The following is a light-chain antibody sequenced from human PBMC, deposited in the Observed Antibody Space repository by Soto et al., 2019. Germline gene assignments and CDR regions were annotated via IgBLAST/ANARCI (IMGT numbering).Light chain of an antibody. CDR2: GAS. Sequence: EVVMTQSPPTLSVSPGERAAVSCRASQSIRSTLAWYQQKPGQAPRPLIYGASNRATGIPARFSGSGSGTEVTITISSLQSEDVSIYYCHQYNNWPAITFGQGTRLEIK. V-gene: IGKV3D-15*01. J-gene: IGKJ5*01. CDR3: HQYNNWPAIT. CDR1: QSIRST.